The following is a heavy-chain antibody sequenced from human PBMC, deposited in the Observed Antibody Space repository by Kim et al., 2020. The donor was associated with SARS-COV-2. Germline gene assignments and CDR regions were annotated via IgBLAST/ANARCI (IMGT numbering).Heavy chain of an antibody. V-gene: IGHV3-30*18. Sequence: GGSLRLSCGASGFIFSSYGMHWVRQAPGKGLEWVAVLSYDGSNTYYADSVKGRFTISRDNSKNTLYLQMNSLRTKDTAVYYCAKGDSSGYFYGMDVWGQGTTVTVSS. J-gene: IGHJ6*02. D-gene: IGHD3-22*01. CDR3: AKGDSSGYFYGMDV. CDR1: GFIFSSYG. CDR2: LSYDGSNT.